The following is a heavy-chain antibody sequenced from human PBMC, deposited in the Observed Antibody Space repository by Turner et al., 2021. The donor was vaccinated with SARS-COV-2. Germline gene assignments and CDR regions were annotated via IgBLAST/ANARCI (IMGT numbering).Heavy chain of an antibody. V-gene: IGHV3-30*18. D-gene: IGHD6-19*01. J-gene: IGHJ6*03. CDR2: ISYDGSNK. CDR3: AKAETYSSGWSGGRSYYYYYMDV. Sequence: QVQLVESGGGVVQPGRSLRLSCAASGFTFSNSGMHWVRQAQGKGLEWVAVISYDGSNKYYADSVKGRFTISRDNSKNTLYLQMNSLRAEDTAVYYCAKAETYSSGWSGGRSYYYYYMDVWGKGTTVTVSS. CDR1: GFTFSNSG.